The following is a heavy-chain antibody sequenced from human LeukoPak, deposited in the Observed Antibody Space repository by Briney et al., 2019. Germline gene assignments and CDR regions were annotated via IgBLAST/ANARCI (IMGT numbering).Heavy chain of an antibody. V-gene: IGHV3-11*04. J-gene: IGHJ4*02. CDR3: ARDRPGTVTTFDY. CDR1: GFTFSDSH. D-gene: IGHD4-17*01. CDR2: ISSSGRTT. Sequence: PGGSLRLSCAASGFTFSDSHTTWIRQAPGKGLEWVSYISSSGRTTYYADSVKGRVSISRDNAKNSLYLQMNSLRAEDTAMYYCARDRPGTVTTFDYWGQGTLVTVSS.